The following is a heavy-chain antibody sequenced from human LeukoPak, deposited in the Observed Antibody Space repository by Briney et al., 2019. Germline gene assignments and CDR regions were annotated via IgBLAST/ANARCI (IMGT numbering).Heavy chain of an antibody. V-gene: IGHV3-66*02. J-gene: IGHJ4*02. CDR3: AGITESQITRDY. Sequence: GGSLRLSCAASGFTVSSNYMSLVRQAPGKGLEWVSVIYSGGSTYYADSVKGRFTISRDNSKNTLYLQMNSLRAEDTAVYYCAGITESQITRDYWGQGTLVTVSS. D-gene: IGHD1-14*01. CDR2: IYSGGST. CDR1: GFTVSSNY.